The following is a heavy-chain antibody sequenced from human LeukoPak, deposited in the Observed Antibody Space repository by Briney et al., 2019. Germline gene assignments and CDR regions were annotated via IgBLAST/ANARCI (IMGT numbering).Heavy chain of an antibody. CDR3: ARENDYALDY. Sequence: GRPLRLSCAASGFTFSSYGMHWARQAPGKGLEWVAVIRYVGSDKYYADSVKGRFTISRDNSQNTMYLQMNSLRVEDTAVYYCARENDYALDYWGQGTLVTVSS. CDR2: IRYVGSDK. CDR1: GFTFSSYG. D-gene: IGHD4-17*01. V-gene: IGHV3-30*12. J-gene: IGHJ4*02.